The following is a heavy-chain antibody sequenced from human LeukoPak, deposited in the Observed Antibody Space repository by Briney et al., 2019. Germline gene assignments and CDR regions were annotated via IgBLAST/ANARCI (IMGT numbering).Heavy chain of an antibody. J-gene: IGHJ6*03. D-gene: IGHD5-18*01. CDR1: GYSISSGYY. CDR3: ARVKGGYSYGSYDYYYYMDV. Sequence: SETLSLTCTVSGYSISSGYYWGWIRQPPGKGLEWIGSIYHSGSTYYNPSLKSRVTISVDTSKNQFSLKLSSVTAADTAVYYCARVKGGYSYGSYDYYYYMDVWGKGTTVTVSS. V-gene: IGHV4-38-2*02. CDR2: IYHSGST.